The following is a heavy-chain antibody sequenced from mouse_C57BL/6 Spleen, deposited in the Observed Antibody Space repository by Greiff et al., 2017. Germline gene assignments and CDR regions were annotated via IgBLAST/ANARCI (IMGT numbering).Heavy chain of an antibody. CDR1: GYTFTSYW. Sequence: VQLQQPGAELVRPGSSVKLSCKASGYTFTSYWMDWVKQRPGQGLEWIGNIYPSDSETHYNQKFKDKATLTVDKSSSTAYMQLSSLTSEDSAVYYCARGKAYYPFDYWGQGTTLTVSS. J-gene: IGHJ2*01. V-gene: IGHV1-61*01. D-gene: IGHD2-10*01. CDR3: ARGKAYYPFDY. CDR2: IYPSDSET.